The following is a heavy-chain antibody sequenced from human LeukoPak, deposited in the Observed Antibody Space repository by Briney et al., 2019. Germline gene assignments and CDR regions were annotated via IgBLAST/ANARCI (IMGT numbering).Heavy chain of an antibody. J-gene: IGHJ5*02. CDR2: THPSGNT. Sequence: KPSETLSLSCTVSGGSNNSYYWSWIRPPPGKGLEWIGYTHPSGNTNYSPSLKSRVTISIDTSSNQFSLKLRSVTAADTAVYYCARKAPKKGWFDPWGQGTLVTVSS. CDR1: GGSNNSYY. CDR3: ARKAPKKGWFDP. V-gene: IGHV4-4*09.